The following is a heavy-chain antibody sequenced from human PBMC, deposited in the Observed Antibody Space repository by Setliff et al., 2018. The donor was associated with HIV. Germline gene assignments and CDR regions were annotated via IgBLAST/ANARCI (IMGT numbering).Heavy chain of an antibody. CDR1: GYTFTSYY. CDR3: ARDHIAARIVDY. J-gene: IGHJ4*02. CDR2: IGPSGSST. D-gene: IGHD6-6*01. V-gene: IGHV1-46*01. Sequence: ASVKVSCKASGYTFTSYYMHWIRQAPGQGLEWMGLIGPSGSSTTYAQNFQGRVTMSRDTSTNTVYMELSSLRSEDTAVYYCARDHIAARIVDYWGQGTLVTVSS.